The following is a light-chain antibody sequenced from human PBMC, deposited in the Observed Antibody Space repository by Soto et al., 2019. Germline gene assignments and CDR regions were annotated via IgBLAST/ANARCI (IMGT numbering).Light chain of an antibody. CDR3: QQYNNSPLT. CDR2: GAS. Sequence: ETVMTQSPATLSVSPGERATLSCRASQSVSSNLAWYQQKPGQAPRLLIYGASTRATGIPVRFSGSGSGTEFTLTISSLQSEDFAVYYCQQYNNSPLTFRGGTKVEIK. J-gene: IGKJ4*01. CDR1: QSVSSN. V-gene: IGKV3-15*01.